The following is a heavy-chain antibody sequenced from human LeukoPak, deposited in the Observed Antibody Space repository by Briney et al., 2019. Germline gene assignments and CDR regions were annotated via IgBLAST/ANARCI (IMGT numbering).Heavy chain of an antibody. CDR2: IYRSGST. J-gene: IGHJ3*02. CDR3: ARDSGHDAFDI. V-gene: IGHV3-53*01. CDR1: GFTVSTNY. Sequence: GGSLRLSCAASGFTVSTNYVSWVRQAPGKGLEWVSVIYRSGSTYYADSAKGQFTISRDNSKNTLYLQMNRLRAEDTAVYYCARDSGHDAFDIWGQGTMVTVSS.